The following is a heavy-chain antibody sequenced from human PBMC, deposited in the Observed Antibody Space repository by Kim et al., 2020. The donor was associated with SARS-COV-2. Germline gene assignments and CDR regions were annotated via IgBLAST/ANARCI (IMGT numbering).Heavy chain of an antibody. J-gene: IGHJ4*02. V-gene: IGHV3-74*01. CDR2: IKNDGRTT. CDR1: GFTFSNYW. Sequence: GGSLRLSCVASGFTFSNYWMHWVRQAPGKGLVWVSRIKNDGRTTSYADSVKGRFTMSSDSAKNTLYLQMNSLRAEDTAVYYCARGAAYGLYYFDFWGQGTLVTVSS. D-gene: IGHD4-17*01. CDR3: ARGAAYGLYYFDF.